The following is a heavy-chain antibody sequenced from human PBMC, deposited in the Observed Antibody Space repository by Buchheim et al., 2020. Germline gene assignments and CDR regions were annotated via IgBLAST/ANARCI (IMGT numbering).Heavy chain of an antibody. D-gene: IGHD3-16*01. J-gene: IGHJ6*02. Sequence: EVQLVESGGGLVQPGGSLRLSCAASGFTFSSSWMHWVRQAPGKGLVWVSHINSDGSTTSYADSVKGRFIISRDNAKNTVHLQMNSLRVEDTAVYYCAKDWAYGMDVWGQGTT. CDR1: GFTFSSSW. CDR2: INSDGSTT. CDR3: AKDWAYGMDV. V-gene: IGHV3-74*01.